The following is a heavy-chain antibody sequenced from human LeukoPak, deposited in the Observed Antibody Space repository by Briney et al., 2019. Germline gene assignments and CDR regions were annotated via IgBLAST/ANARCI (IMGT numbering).Heavy chain of an antibody. J-gene: IGHJ4*02. CDR1: GFIFSTYS. CDR3: ARVGELLDY. CDR2: ISSSSSVI. D-gene: IGHD3-16*01. Sequence: GGSLRLSCAVSGFIFSTYSMSWVRQAPGKGLEWLSYISSSSSVIYQADSVKARFTIPRDNAKNSLYLQMNSLRDEDTAVYYCARVGELLDYWGQGTLVTVSS. V-gene: IGHV3-48*02.